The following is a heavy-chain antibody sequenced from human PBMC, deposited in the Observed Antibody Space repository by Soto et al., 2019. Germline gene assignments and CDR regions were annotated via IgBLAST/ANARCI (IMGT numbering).Heavy chain of an antibody. V-gene: IGHV4-34*01. CDR1: GGSFSGYY. Sequence: QVQLQQWGAGLLKPSETLSLTCAVYGGSFSGYYWTWIRQPPGKGLEWIGEINHSGNTNYNPSLKSRVTISLDMFKNQFSLKLRSVTAADTAVYYCARGFHSSALFSRYTKCDNWGQGTLVTVSS. D-gene: IGHD6-6*01. J-gene: IGHJ4*02. CDR3: ARGFHSSALFSRYTKCDN. CDR2: INHSGNT.